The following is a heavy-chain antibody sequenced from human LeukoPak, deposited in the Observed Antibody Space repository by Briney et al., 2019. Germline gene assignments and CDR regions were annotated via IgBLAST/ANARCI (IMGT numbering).Heavy chain of an antibody. J-gene: IGHJ4*02. D-gene: IGHD4-17*01. CDR3: ARDTVGTVTT. CDR1: GGSISSSGYY. V-gene: IGHV4-39*07. Sequence: SETLSLTCTVSGGSISSSGYYWGWIRQPPGKGLEWIGSIYYSGSTYYNPSLKSRVTISVDTSKNQFSLKLSSVTAADTAVYYCARDTVGTVTTWGQGTLVTVSS. CDR2: IYYSGST.